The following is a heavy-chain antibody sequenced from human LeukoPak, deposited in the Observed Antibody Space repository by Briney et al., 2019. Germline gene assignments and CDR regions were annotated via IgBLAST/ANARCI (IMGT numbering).Heavy chain of an antibody. V-gene: IGHV4-59*08. CDR1: GGSISSYY. D-gene: IGHD3-10*01. J-gene: IGHJ4*02. CDR3: AKHYMGSYYNRGLDY. Sequence: SETLSLTCTVSGGSISSYYWSWIRQPPGKGLEWIGYIYYSGSTNYNPSLKSRVTISVDTSKNQFSLKLSSVTAADTAVYYCAKHYMGSYYNRGLDYWGQGTLVTVSS. CDR2: IYYSGST.